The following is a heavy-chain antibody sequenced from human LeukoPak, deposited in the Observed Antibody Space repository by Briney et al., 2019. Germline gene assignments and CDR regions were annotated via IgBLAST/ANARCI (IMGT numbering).Heavy chain of an antibody. J-gene: IGHJ6*02. CDR1: GFTFSNYA. Sequence: GGSLRLSCAASGFTFSNYAMSWVRQAPGKGLERVSAISGGGDNTYYADSVKGRFTISRDNSKNTLYLQMNGLRAEDTAVYYCAKDPSSSWYYYHYGMDVWGQGTTVTVSS. D-gene: IGHD6-13*01. V-gene: IGHV3-23*01. CDR3: AKDPSSSWYYYHYGMDV. CDR2: ISGGGDNT.